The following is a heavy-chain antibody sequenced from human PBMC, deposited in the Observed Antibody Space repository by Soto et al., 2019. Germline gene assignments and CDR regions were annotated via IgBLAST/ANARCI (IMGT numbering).Heavy chain of an antibody. CDR1: GGTFSSYA. CDR2: IIPIFGTA. D-gene: IGHD3-3*01. J-gene: IGHJ5*02. Sequence: QVQLVQSGAAVKKPGSSVKVSCKASGGTFSSYAISWVRQAPGQGLEWMGGIIPIFGTANYAQKFQGRVTITADESTSTAYMELSSLRSEDTAVYYCARASPPSMFGVVRYNWFDPWGQGTLVTVSS. CDR3: ARASPPSMFGVVRYNWFDP. V-gene: IGHV1-69*12.